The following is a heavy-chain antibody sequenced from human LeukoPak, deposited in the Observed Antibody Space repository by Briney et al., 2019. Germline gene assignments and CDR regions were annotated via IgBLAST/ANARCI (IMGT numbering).Heavy chain of an antibody. J-gene: IGHJ6*03. V-gene: IGHV3-15*01. CDR2: IKSNTDGVTA. CDR3: TTRRTYYDSSGYSYPYYYYYYMDV. CDR1: GFTFSNAW. D-gene: IGHD3-22*01. Sequence: GGSLRLSCAASGFTFSNAWMNWVRQAPGKGLEWVGHIKSNTDGVTADYASPVKGRFTTSRDDSKNTLYLQMNSLKTEDTAVYYCTTRRTYYDSSGYSYPYYYYYYMDVWGKGTTVTVSS.